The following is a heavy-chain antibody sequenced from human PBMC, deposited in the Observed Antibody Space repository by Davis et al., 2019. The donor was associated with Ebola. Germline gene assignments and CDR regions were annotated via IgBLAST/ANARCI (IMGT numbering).Heavy chain of an antibody. CDR1: GFTFSGSA. D-gene: IGHD4-17*01. CDR2: IKSKANSYAT. Sequence: GESLKISCAASGFTFSGSAMHWVRQASGKGLEWVGRIKSKANSYATAYAASVKGRFTISRDDSKNTAYLQMNSLKTEDTAVYYGTGTVTLREYWGQGTLVTVSS. CDR3: TGTVTLREY. V-gene: IGHV3-73*01. J-gene: IGHJ4*02.